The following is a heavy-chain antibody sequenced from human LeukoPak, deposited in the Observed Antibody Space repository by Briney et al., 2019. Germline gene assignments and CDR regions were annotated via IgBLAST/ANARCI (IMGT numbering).Heavy chain of an antibody. CDR2: ISSSSSTI. Sequence: GGSLRLSCAASGFTFSSYSMNWVRQAPGKGLEWVSYISSSSSTIYYADSVKGRFTISRDNAKNSLYLQMNSLRAEDTAVYYCARAPYIAAAPTVDYWGQGTLVTVSS. J-gene: IGHJ4*02. CDR3: ARAPYIAAAPTVDY. CDR1: GFTFSSYS. D-gene: IGHD6-13*01. V-gene: IGHV3-48*01.